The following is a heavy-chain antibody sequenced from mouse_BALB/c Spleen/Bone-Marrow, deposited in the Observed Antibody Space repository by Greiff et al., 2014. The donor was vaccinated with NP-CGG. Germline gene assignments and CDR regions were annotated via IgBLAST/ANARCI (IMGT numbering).Heavy chain of an antibody. CDR2: ISSGSSTI. D-gene: IGHD2-4*01. Sequence: EVHLVESGGGLVQPGGSRKLSCAASGFTFSSFGMHRVRQAPEKGLEWVAYISSGSSTIYYADTVKGRFTISRDNPKNTLFLQMTSLRSEDTAMYYCARDDYDYAMDYWGQGTSVTVSS. J-gene: IGHJ4*01. V-gene: IGHV5-17*02. CDR3: ARDDYDYAMDY. CDR1: GFTFSSFG.